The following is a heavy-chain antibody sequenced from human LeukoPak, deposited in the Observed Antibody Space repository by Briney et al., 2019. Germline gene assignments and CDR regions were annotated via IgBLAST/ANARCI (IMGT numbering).Heavy chain of an antibody. V-gene: IGHV4-59*01. J-gene: IGHJ6*03. Sequence: SETLSLTCSVSGGSFNNDYWSWIRQTPGKGLGWIGYISSNGGTIYNPSLKTRVTISVDTSKNQFFLKLASVTAADTAVYFCVRDRGPNLHYYIDVWGKGTTVTVSS. CDR1: GGSFNNDY. CDR2: ISSNGGT. CDR3: VRDRGPNLHYYIDV. D-gene: IGHD1-7*01.